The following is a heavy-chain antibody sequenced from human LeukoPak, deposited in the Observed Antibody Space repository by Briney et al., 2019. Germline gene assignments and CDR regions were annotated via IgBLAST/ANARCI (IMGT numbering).Heavy chain of an antibody. CDR2: ISSSASTL. CDR3: ARRYCSSTSCLFDY. D-gene: IGHD2-2*01. CDR1: GFTFSRYE. V-gene: IGHV3-48*03. J-gene: IGHJ4*02. Sequence: GGSLRLSCAASGFTFSRYEMNWVRQAPGKGLEWVSYISSSASTLYYADSVRGRFTISRDNAKNSLYLQMNSLRAEDTAVYYCARRYCSSTSCLFDYWGQGTLVTVSS.